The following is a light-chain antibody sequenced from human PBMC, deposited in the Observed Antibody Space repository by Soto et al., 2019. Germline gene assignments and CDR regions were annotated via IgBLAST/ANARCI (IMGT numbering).Light chain of an antibody. J-gene: IGLJ3*02. Sequence: QLVLTQSPSASASLGASVKLTCTLSSGHSSYAISWHQQQPEKGTRYLMKLNSDGSHSKGDGIPDRFSGSSSGAERYLTISSLQAEDEAYYYCQTWGPGIVVFGEGTKLTVL. V-gene: IGLV4-69*01. CDR3: QTWGPGIVV. CDR1: SGHSSYA. CDR2: LNSDGSH.